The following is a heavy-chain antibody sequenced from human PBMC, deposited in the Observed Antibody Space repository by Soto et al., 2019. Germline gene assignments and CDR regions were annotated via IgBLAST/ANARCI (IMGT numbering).Heavy chain of an antibody. CDR2: INPSGST. Sequence: PSETLSLTCAVYGGSFSGYYWSWIRQPPGKGLEWIGDINPSGSTNSNPSLKSRVTISVDTSKNQFSLKLSSVTAADTAVYYCARADAGIAAVRKDYYYGMDVWGQGTTVTVAS. J-gene: IGHJ6*02. CDR1: GGSFSGYY. CDR3: ARADAGIAAVRKDYYYGMDV. V-gene: IGHV4-34*01. D-gene: IGHD6-25*01.